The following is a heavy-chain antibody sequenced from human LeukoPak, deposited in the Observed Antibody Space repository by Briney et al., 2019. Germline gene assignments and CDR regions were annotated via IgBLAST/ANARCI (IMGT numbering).Heavy chain of an antibody. V-gene: IGHV4-59*12. Sequence: SETLSLTCTVSGGSISSYYWSWIRQPPGKGLEWIGSIYHSGSTYYNPSLKSRVTISVDTSKNQFSLKLSSVTAADTAVYYCARTNYYDTHFDYWGQGTLVTVSS. CDR2: IYHSGST. D-gene: IGHD3-22*01. J-gene: IGHJ4*02. CDR1: GGSISSYY. CDR3: ARTNYYDTHFDY.